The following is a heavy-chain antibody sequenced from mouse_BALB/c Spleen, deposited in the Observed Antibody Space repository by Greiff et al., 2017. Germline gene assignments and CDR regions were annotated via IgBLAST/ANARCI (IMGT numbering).Heavy chain of an antibody. CDR1: GYTFTSYV. V-gene: IGHV1-14*01. CDR3: ARQGGTARATFDFDQ. Sequence: VQLKQSGPELVKPGASVKMSCKASGYTFTSYVMHWVKQKPGQGLEWIGYINPYNDGTKYNEKFKGKATLTSDKSSSTAYMELSSLTSEDSAVYYCARQGGTARATFDFDQGGKGTTLTVPS. D-gene: IGHD3-2*01. J-gene: IGHJ2*01. CDR2: INPYNDGT.